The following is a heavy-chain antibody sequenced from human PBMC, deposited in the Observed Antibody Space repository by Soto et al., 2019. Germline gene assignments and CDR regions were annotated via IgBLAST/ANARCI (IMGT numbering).Heavy chain of an antibody. J-gene: IGHJ4*02. CDR1: GFTFSDSY. CDR2: ISGGLSYI. V-gene: IGHV3-11*06. Sequence: GGSLRRSCAASGFTFSDSYMIWIRQAPGKGLEWVSYISGGLSYINYADSVKGRFTISRDNAQNSLFLQMNTLRPEDTAMYYCARVAYWGPGTQVTVSS. CDR3: ARVAY.